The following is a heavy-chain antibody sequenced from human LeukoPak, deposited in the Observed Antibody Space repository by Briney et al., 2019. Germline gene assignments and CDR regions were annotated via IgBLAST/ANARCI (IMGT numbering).Heavy chain of an antibody. CDR3: ARGGLRVMVYRLYYMDV. V-gene: IGHV1-2*02. CDR1: GYSFTGYY. CDR2: INPNSGDT. D-gene: IGHD2-8*01. Sequence: ASVKVSCKASGYSFTGYYMHWVRQAPGQGLEWMGWINPNSGDTKYAQKFQGRVTMTRDPSISTAYMELTRLRSDDTAVYYCARGGLRVMVYRLYYMDVWGKGTTVTVSS. J-gene: IGHJ6*03.